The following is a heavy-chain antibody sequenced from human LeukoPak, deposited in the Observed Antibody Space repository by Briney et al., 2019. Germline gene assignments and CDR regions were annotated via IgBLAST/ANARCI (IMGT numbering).Heavy chain of an antibody. J-gene: IGHJ5*02. Sequence: SETLSLTCTVSGGSISSYYWSWIRQPPGKGLEWIGYIYYSGSTNYNPSLKSRVTISVDTSKNQFSLKLSSVTAADTAVYYCARGEGSSWGYNWSDPWGQGTLVTVSS. V-gene: IGHV4-59*01. CDR3: ARGEGSSWGYNWSDP. CDR1: GGSISSYY. CDR2: IYYSGST. D-gene: IGHD6-13*01.